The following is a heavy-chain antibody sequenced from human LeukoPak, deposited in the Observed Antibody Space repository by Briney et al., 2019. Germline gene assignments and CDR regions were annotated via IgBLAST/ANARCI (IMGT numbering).Heavy chain of an antibody. V-gene: IGHV3-20*04. CDR1: GFTFNDYD. D-gene: IGHD3-16*01. Sequence: GGSLRLSCVASGFTFNDYDMTWVRQAPGKGLEWVCGIDWNGGSTSYADSVKGRFTIPRDNAKNALYLQMNSLRVGDRALYYCARDLFGLPDAFDIWGQGTMVTVSS. J-gene: IGHJ3*02. CDR2: IDWNGGST. CDR3: ARDLFGLPDAFDI.